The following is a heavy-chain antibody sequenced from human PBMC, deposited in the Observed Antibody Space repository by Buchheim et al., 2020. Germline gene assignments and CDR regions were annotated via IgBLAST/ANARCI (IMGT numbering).Heavy chain of an antibody. CDR2: INHRGST. CDR3: ARGLRGSPVDY. V-gene: IGHV4-34*01. CDR1: GGSFSGYY. Sequence: QVQLQQWGAGLLKPSETLSLTCAVYGGSFSGYYWSWIRQPPGKGLEWIGEINHRGSTNYNPSLKRRVTISVDTFKNQFSMKLSSVTAADTAVYFCARGLRGSPVDYWGQGTL. J-gene: IGHJ4*02.